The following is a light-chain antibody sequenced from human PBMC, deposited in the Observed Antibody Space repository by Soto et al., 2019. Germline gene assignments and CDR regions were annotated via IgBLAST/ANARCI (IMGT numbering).Light chain of an antibody. V-gene: IGLV2-14*01. CDR2: EVS. CDR3: SSFTSSSTWV. J-gene: IGLJ3*02. CDR1: SSDVGGYNY. Sequence: QSALTQPASVSGSPGQSITISCTGTSSDVGGYNYVSWFQQYPGNAPKLMIYEVSNRPSGVSVRFSGSKSGNTASLTISGRQAEDEADFYCSSFTSSSTWVFGGGTKLTVL.